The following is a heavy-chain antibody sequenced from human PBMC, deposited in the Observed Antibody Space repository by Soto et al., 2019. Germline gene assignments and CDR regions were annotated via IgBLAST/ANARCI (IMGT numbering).Heavy chain of an antibody. V-gene: IGHV1-18*01. CDR2: ISAYNGNR. J-gene: IGHJ4*02. CDR3: ARDGITLAGSFDY. Sequence: QVPLVQSGAEVKKPGASVKVSCKASGYTFFNYGISWVRQVPGQGLEWMGWISAYNGNRNYAGKFQGRATMTTETSTSTAYMELRSLRSDDTAVYYCARDGITLAGSFDYWGQGTLVTVSS. CDR1: GYTFFNYG. D-gene: IGHD6-19*01.